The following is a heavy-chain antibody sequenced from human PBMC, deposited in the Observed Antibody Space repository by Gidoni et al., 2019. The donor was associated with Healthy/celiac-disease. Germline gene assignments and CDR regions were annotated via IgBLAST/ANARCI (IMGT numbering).Heavy chain of an antibody. D-gene: IGHD3-10*01. CDR1: GFTFSSYG. J-gene: IGHJ6*02. V-gene: IGHV3-33*01. CDR3: ARDRTLGARGGMDV. Sequence: VQLVESGVCVVQPGRSLRLSCASSGFTFSSYGMHWVCQAPGKGLEWVAVIWYDGSNKYYADSVKGRFTISRDNSKNTLYLKMNSLRAEDTAVYYCARDRTLGARGGMDVWGQGTTVTVSS. CDR2: IWYDGSNK.